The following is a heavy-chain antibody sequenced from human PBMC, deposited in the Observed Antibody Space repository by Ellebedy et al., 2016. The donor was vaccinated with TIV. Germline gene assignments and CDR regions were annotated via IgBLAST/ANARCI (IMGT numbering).Heavy chain of an antibody. CDR2: ISGSGTTI. V-gene: IGHV3-48*01. CDR3: AREVDYYHNKGYNNAFDI. D-gene: IGHD3-22*01. Sequence: GESLKISCAASGFIFSSYDMNWVRQAPGKGLEWVSLISGSGTTIFYAESVEGRFTISRDNAKNSLYLQMNSLRAEDTAVYYCAREVDYYHNKGYNNAFDIWGQGTTVTVSS. CDR1: GFIFSSYD. J-gene: IGHJ3*02.